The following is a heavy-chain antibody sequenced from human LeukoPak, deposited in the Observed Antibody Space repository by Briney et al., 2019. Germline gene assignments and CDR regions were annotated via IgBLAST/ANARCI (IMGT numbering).Heavy chain of an antibody. CDR1: GFTLSSYA. V-gene: IGHV3-23*01. J-gene: IGHJ3*02. Sequence: GGSLRLSCAASGFTLSSYAMSWVRQAPGKGLEWVSAISGSGGSTYYADSVKGRFTISRDNSKNTLYLQMNSLRAEDTAVYYCAKDHGTWFGEYSGAFDIWGQGTMVTVSS. CDR2: ISGSGGST. CDR3: AKDHGTWFGEYSGAFDI. D-gene: IGHD3-10*01.